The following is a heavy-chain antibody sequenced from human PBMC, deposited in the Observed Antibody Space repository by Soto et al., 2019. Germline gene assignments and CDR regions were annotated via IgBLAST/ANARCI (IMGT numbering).Heavy chain of an antibody. D-gene: IGHD6-13*01. CDR3: ARDRVREHWFDP. J-gene: IGHJ5*02. V-gene: IGHV4-31*03. CDR1: GGSISSGGYY. CDR2: IYYSGST. Sequence: SETLSLTCTVSGGSISSGGYYWSWIRQHPGKGLEWIGYIYYSGSTYCNPSLKSRVTISVDTSKNQFSLKLSSVTAADTAVYYCARDRVREHWFDPWGQGTLVTVSS.